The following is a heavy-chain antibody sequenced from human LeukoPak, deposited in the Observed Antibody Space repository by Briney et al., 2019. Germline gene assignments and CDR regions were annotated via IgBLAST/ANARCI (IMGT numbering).Heavy chain of an antibody. Sequence: GGSLRLSCAASGFTFSDYYMNWLRQSPGRGLEWLSYISNTGSAKYYSDSVKGRFTISRDNAKNSVYLEMNSLRAEDTAVYFWASDRSGYFGPWGAGTLVTVS. CDR1: GFTFSDYY. V-gene: IGHV3-11*01. J-gene: IGHJ5*02. D-gene: IGHD3-22*01. CDR2: ISNTGSAK. CDR3: ASDRSGYFGP.